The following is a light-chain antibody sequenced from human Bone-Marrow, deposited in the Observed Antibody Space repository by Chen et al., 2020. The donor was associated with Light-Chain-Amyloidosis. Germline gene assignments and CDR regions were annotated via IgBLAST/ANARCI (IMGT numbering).Light chain of an antibody. CDR3: CSYAGSNTYV. V-gene: IGLV2-23*02. CDR2: EVN. J-gene: IGLJ1*01. Sequence: QSALTQPASASGSPGQSITISCTGTSSDGGSFNLVSWYQQHPGKAPKLMIYEVNKRPSGVSNRFSGYKSGNTASLTIYGLQAEDEADYYCCSYAGSNTYVFGTETKVTVL. CDR1: SSDGGSFNL.